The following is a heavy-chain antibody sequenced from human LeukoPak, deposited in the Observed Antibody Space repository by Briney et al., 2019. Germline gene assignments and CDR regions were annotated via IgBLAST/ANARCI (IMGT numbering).Heavy chain of an antibody. V-gene: IGHV4-31*03. CDR2: IRYSGST. CDR3: ARHYDSSGYWYYFDY. D-gene: IGHD3-22*01. CDR1: GDSISSGTYY. Sequence: SETLSLTCTVSGDSISSGTYYWTWIRQHPGKDLEWIGYIRYSGSTYYNPSLKSRVTISFDTSKNQFSLKLTSVTAADTAVYYCARHYDSSGYWYYFDYWGQGTLVTVSS. J-gene: IGHJ4*02.